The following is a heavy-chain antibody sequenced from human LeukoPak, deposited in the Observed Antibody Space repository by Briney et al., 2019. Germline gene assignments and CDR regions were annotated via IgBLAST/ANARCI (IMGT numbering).Heavy chain of an antibody. CDR1: GFTFSSYS. D-gene: IGHD3-22*01. Sequence: GGSLRLSCAASGFTFSSYSMNWVRQAPGKGLEWVSSISSSSSYIYYADSVKGRFTISRDNAKNSLYLQMNSLRAEDTAVYYCARDHYYDSSGYYVFDYWGQGTLVTVSS. CDR2: ISSSSSYI. V-gene: IGHV3-21*01. J-gene: IGHJ4*02. CDR3: ARDHYYDSSGYYVFDY.